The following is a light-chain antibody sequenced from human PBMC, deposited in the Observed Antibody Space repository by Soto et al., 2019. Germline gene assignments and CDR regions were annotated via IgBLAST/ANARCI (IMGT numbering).Light chain of an antibody. Sequence: QSVLTQPPSVSGAPGQRVTISCTGSSSNIGAGYAVHWYQQLPGTAPKLLIYGNSNRPSGVPDRFSGSKSGTSASLAITGLQAEDEAAYYCQYYDSSLIGSYVFGTGTKLTV. CDR3: QYYDSSLIGSYV. CDR2: GNS. V-gene: IGLV1-40*01. CDR1: SSNIGAGYA. J-gene: IGLJ1*01.